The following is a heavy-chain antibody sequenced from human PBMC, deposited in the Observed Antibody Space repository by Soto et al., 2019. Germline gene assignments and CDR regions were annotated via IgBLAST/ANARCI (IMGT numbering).Heavy chain of an antibody. Sequence: QVQLVQSGAEVKKPGASVKVSCKASGYTFTSYDINWVRQATGQGLEWMGGMNPNSGNTGYAQKFQGRVTMTRNTSISTAYMELSSLRSEDTAVYYCAREYQLLWTYNWFDPWGQGTLVTVSS. CDR3: AREYQLLWTYNWFDP. V-gene: IGHV1-8*01. J-gene: IGHJ5*02. D-gene: IGHD2-2*01. CDR2: MNPNSGNT. CDR1: GYTFTSYD.